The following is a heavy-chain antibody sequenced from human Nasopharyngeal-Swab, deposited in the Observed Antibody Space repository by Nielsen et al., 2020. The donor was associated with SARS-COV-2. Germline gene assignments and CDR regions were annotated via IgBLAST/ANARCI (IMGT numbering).Heavy chain of an antibody. Sequence: PGTGLEWIGSMSYSGVTFYNPSLRNRVTLSVDTSKNLLSLKLDSVTAADTALYYCARHSRVTTVVVVTLFDFWGQGIQVTVSS. D-gene: IGHD3-22*01. J-gene: IGHJ4*02. CDR3: ARHSRVTTVVVVTLFDF. V-gene: IGHV4-39*01. CDR2: MSYSGVT.